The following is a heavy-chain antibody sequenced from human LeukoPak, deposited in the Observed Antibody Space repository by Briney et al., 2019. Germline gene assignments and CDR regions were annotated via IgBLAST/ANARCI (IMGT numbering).Heavy chain of an antibody. CDR1: GGSFSGYY. CDR3: ARSPPYDFWSGYYHSSNWFDP. Sequence: SETLSLTCAVYGGSFSGYYWSWLRQPPGKGLEWIGEINHSGSTNYNPSLKSRVTISVDTSKNQFSLKLSSVTAADTAVYYCARSPPYDFWSGYYHSSNWFDPWGQGTLVTVSS. J-gene: IGHJ5*02. CDR2: INHSGST. V-gene: IGHV4-34*01. D-gene: IGHD3-3*01.